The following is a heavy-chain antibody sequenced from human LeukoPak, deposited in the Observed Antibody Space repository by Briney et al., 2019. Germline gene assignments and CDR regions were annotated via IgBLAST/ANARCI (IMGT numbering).Heavy chain of an antibody. CDR1: GGSISDYY. CDR2: IFYSGST. Sequence: SETLSLTCTVSGGSISDYYWSWIRQPPGKGLEWIGYIFYSGSTKYNPSLKSRVTISVDTSKNQFSLKLSSVTAADTAVYYCARGAIRNWFDPWGQGTLVTVSS. D-gene: IGHD2-2*01. V-gene: IGHV4-59*12. J-gene: IGHJ5*02. CDR3: ARGAIRNWFDP.